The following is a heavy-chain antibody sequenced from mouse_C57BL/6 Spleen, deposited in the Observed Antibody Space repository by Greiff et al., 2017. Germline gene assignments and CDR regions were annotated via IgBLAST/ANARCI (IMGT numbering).Heavy chain of an antibody. V-gene: IGHV1-47*01. CDR3: ARSLTSVVPNWYFDV. Sequence: VQLQQSGAELVKPGASVKMSCKASGYTFTTYPIEWMKQNHGKSLEWIGNFHPYNDDTKYNEKFKGKATLTVDKSSSSAYLEPSRVTSDDSAVYYYARSLTSVVPNWYFDVWGKGTTVTVSS. CDR1: GYTFTTYP. D-gene: IGHD1-1*01. CDR2: FHPYNDDT. J-gene: IGHJ1*03.